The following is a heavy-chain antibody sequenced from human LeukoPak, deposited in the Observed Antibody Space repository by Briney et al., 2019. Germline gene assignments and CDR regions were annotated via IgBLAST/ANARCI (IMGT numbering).Heavy chain of an antibody. CDR3: AKVRDLTYYFDY. J-gene: IGHJ4*02. CDR2: ISSSSSYI. CDR1: GFTFSSYS. V-gene: IGHV3-21*01. Sequence: GGSLRLSCAASGFTFSSYSMNWVRQAPGKGLEWVSSISSSSSYIYYADSVKGRFTISRDNSKNTLYLQMNSLRAEDTAVYYCAKVRDLTYYFDYWGQGTLVTVSS. D-gene: IGHD4/OR15-4a*01.